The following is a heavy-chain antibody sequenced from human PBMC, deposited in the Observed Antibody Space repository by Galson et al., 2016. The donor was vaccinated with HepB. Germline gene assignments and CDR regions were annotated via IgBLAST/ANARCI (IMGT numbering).Heavy chain of an antibody. CDR3: ARVRCSTFRCQNWFDP. Sequence: CAISGDSVSSNSAAWTWIRQSPLRGLEWLGRTYYRSKWYNDYAVSVKSRISIHPDTSKNKFSLQLNSVTPEDTAGDYCARVRCSTFRCQNWFDPWGQGTLVTVSS. D-gene: IGHD2/OR15-2a*01. V-gene: IGHV6-1*01. J-gene: IGHJ5*02. CDR2: TYYRSKWYN. CDR1: GDSVSSNSAA.